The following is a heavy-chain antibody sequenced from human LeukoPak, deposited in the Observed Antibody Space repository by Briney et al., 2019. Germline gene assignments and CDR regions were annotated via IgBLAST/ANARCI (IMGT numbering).Heavy chain of an antibody. D-gene: IGHD6-19*01. CDR1: GGSISSYY. Sequence: PSETLSLTCTVSGGSISSYYWSWIRQPPGKGLEWIGYIYYSGSTNYNPSLKSRVTISVDTSKSQFSLKLSSVTAADTAVYYCARLLVGDSSGWHFDYWGQGTLVTVSS. J-gene: IGHJ4*02. CDR3: ARLLVGDSSGWHFDY. V-gene: IGHV4-59*08. CDR2: IYYSGST.